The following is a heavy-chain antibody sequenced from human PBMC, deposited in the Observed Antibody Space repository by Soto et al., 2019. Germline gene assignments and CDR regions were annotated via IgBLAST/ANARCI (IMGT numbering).Heavy chain of an antibody. D-gene: IGHD3-22*01. Sequence: PGGSLRLSCEASRFTFSNYWMHWVRQAPGKGLMWVSRINGDGSSTIYADSVRGRFTLSRDNTKNTLYLQMNSLRAEDTAIYYCARANYYDSSGYYHDYWGQGTLVIVSS. V-gene: IGHV3-74*01. CDR3: ARANYYDSSGYYHDY. CDR1: RFTFSNYW. J-gene: IGHJ4*02. CDR2: INGDGSST.